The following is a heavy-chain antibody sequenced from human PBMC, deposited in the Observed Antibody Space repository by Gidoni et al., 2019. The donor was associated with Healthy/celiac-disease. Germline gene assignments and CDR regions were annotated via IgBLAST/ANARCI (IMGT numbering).Heavy chain of an antibody. V-gene: IGHV1-69*01. CDR2: IIPIFGTA. CDR1: GGTFSSYA. J-gene: IGHJ4*02. Sequence: QVQLVQSGAEVKKPGSSVKVSCKASGGTFSSYAISWVRQAPGQGLEWMGGIIPIFGTANYAQKFQGRVTITADESTSTAYMELSSLRSEDTAVYYCASHVPAYYDFWSGFDYWGQGTLVTVSS. D-gene: IGHD3-3*01. CDR3: ASHVPAYYDFWSGFDY.